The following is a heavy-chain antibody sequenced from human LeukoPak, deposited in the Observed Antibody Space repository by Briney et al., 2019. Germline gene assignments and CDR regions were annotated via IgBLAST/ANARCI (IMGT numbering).Heavy chain of an antibody. D-gene: IGHD3-22*01. CDR3: ARTREDYYYDSSGYLI. CDR2: IIPILGIA. J-gene: IGHJ4*02. Sequence: ASVKVSCKASGGTFSSYAISWVRQAPGQGLEWMGRIIPILGIANYAQKFQGRVTITADKSTSTAYMELSSLRSEDTAVYYCARTREDYYYDSSGYLIWGQGTLVTVSS. CDR1: GGTFSSYA. V-gene: IGHV1-69*04.